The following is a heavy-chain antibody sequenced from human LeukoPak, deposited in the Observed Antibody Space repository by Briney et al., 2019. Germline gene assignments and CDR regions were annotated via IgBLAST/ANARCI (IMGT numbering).Heavy chain of an antibody. V-gene: IGHV1-46*01. CDR3: ARDPALSGGNYDFWSVPAY. Sequence: ASVKVSCKASGYTFTSYYMHWVRQAPGQGLEWMGIINPSGGSTSYAQKFQGRVTMTRDTSTSTVYMELSSLRSEDTAVYYCARDPALSGGNYDFWSVPAYWGQGTLVTVSS. J-gene: IGHJ4*02. CDR1: GYTFTSYY. D-gene: IGHD3-3*01. CDR2: INPSGGST.